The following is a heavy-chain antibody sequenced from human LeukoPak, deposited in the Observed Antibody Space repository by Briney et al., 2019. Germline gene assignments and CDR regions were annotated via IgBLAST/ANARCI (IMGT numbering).Heavy chain of an antibody. D-gene: IGHD1-26*01. CDR3: ARTIVGATSRFDY. V-gene: IGHV4-59*01. Sequence: SETLSLTCTVSGGSISSYYWSWIRQPPGKGLEWIGNIYYSGSTNYNPSLKSRVTISVGTSKNQFSLKLSSVTAADTAVFYCARTIVGATSRFDYWGQGTLVTVSS. J-gene: IGHJ4*02. CDR1: GGSISSYY. CDR2: IYYSGST.